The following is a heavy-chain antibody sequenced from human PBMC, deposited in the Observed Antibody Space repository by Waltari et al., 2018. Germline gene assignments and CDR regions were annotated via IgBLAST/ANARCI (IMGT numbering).Heavy chain of an antibody. CDR3: VRDQYFDFWSGYPPGWFDP. V-gene: IGHV3-74*01. Sequence: EGQLVESGGGLVQPGGSLRLSCAASGFTFSDYWMHWVRQAPGKGLEWVSSIKTEGSGPTYADSVKGRFTISRDNGKNTLFLQMNSLRAEDTAVYYCVRDQYFDFWSGYPPGWFDPWGQGTLVTVSS. CDR2: IKTEGSGP. CDR1: GFTFSDYW. D-gene: IGHD3-3*01. J-gene: IGHJ5*02.